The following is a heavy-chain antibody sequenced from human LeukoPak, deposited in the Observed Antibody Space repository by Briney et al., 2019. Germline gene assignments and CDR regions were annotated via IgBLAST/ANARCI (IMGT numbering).Heavy chain of an antibody. Sequence: GGSLRLSCAASGFTFSSYGMHWVRQAPGKGLEWVAVISYDGSNKYYSDSVKGRFTISRDNSKNTLSLQMNSLRAEDTAVYYCAKDIHYYGSGSVDYYGMDVWGQGTTVTVSS. V-gene: IGHV3-30*18. CDR1: GFTFSSYG. D-gene: IGHD3-10*01. CDR2: ISYDGSNK. CDR3: AKDIHYYGSGSVDYYGMDV. J-gene: IGHJ6*02.